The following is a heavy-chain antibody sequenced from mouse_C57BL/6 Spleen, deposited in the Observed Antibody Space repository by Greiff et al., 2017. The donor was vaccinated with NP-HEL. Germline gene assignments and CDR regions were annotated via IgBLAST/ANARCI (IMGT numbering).Heavy chain of an antibody. CDR3: SRGRLPGAMDY. CDR2: ISSGSSTI. J-gene: IGHJ4*01. V-gene: IGHV5-17*01. CDR1: GFTFSDYG. D-gene: IGHD6-1*01. Sequence: EVQLVESGGGLVKPGGSLKLSCAASGFTFSDYGMHWVRQAPEKGLEWVAYISSGSSTIYYADTVKGRFTISRDNAKNTLVLQMTSLRSDDTAMYYWSRGRLPGAMDYWGQGTSVTVSA.